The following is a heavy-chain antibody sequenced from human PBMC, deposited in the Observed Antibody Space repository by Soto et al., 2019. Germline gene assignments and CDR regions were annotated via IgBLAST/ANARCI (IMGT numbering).Heavy chain of an antibody. CDR1: DGSISTYDW. D-gene: IGHD3-3*01. Sequence: QVQLHESGPGLVKPSETLSLTCVVSDGSISTYDWWTWVRQPPGKGLEWIGKVIHRGGADYSPSLKSRVTISADSSKNHFSLRLTAVTAADTAVYYCATGNVDSMLEYWGQGTQVAVSS. CDR2: VIHRGGA. J-gene: IGHJ4*02. CDR3: ATGNVDSMLEY. V-gene: IGHV4-4*02.